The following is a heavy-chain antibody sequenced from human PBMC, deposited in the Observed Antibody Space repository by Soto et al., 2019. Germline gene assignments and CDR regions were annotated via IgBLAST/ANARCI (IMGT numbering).Heavy chain of an antibody. CDR3: ARDRDNSNWPNFDS. CDR2: VLPFLDIT. CDR1: GGTFSIYT. Sequence: QVQLVQSGSEVKKPGSSVRVSCKTSGGTFSIYTISWVRQAPGQGLEWMGRVLPFLDITSYSQRFQGRVTITADRSTTTAYMELSSLRSEDTAVYYCARDRDNSNWPNFDSWGHGTLVTVSS. V-gene: IGHV1-69*02. J-gene: IGHJ5*01. D-gene: IGHD6-13*01.